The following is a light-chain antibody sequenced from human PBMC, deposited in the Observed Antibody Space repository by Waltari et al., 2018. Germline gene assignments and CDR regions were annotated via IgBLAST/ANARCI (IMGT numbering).Light chain of an antibody. J-gene: IGKJ2*01. CDR2: EAT. Sequence: TTITQSPAFMSETPRDKVNISCRASQDIDDEMNWYQQKPGEGAIFIIQEATTLVPGIPPRFSGSGYGTDFTLTINNIQSEDVASYFCLEHDNFPTHTFGQGTKLEIK. V-gene: IGKV5-2*01. CDR1: QDIDDE. CDR3: LEHDNFPTHT.